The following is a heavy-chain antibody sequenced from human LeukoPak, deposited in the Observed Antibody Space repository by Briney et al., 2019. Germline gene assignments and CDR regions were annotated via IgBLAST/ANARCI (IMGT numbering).Heavy chain of an antibody. CDR2: ISYDGSNK. D-gene: IGHD3-16*02. CDR3: AKALLRLGELSSSLFDY. Sequence: GGSLRLSCAASGFTFSSYGIHWVRQAPGKGLEWVAVISYDGSNKYYADSVKGRFTISRDNSKNTLYLQTNSLRAEDTAVYYCAKALLRLGELSSSLFDYWGQGTLVTVSS. CDR1: GFTFSSYG. J-gene: IGHJ4*02. V-gene: IGHV3-30*18.